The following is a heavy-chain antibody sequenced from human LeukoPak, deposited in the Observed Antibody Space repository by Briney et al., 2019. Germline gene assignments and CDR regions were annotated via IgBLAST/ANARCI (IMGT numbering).Heavy chain of an antibody. V-gene: IGHV3-53*01. CDR1: GFTVRSNY. CDR3: ARVAVTTRIWFYFDY. CDR2: IYSGGSA. Sequence: GSLRLSCAASGFTVRSNYMSWVRQAPGKGLEWVSVIYSGGSAYYADSVKGRFTISRDNSRNTLYLQMNSLRAEDTAVYYCARVAVTTRIWFYFDYWGQGTLLTVSS. D-gene: IGHD4-17*01. J-gene: IGHJ4*02.